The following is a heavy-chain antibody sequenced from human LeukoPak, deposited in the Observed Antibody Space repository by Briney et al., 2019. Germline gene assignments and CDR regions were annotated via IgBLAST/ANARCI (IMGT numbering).Heavy chain of an antibody. J-gene: IGHJ4*02. CDR1: GFTFSNVW. CDR3: AGLVGRYSSGLYYYYFDY. Sequence: GSLRLSCAASGFTFSNVWMSWVRQPPGKGLEWIGEMYLSGTTHSNPSVKSRVTISIDKSKNQFFLNLSSVTAADTAVYYCAGLVGRYSSGLYYYYFDYWGQGTLVTVSS. CDR2: MYLSGTT. D-gene: IGHD3-22*01. V-gene: IGHV4-4*02.